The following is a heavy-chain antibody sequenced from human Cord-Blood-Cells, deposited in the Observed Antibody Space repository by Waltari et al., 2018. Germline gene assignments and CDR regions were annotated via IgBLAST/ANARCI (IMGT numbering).Heavy chain of an antibody. CDR3: AKETIQRPFDY. CDR2: ISGSGGST. CDR1: GFTFSSYA. D-gene: IGHD1-1*01. V-gene: IGHV3-23*01. J-gene: IGHJ4*02. Sequence: EVQLLESGGGLVQPGGSMRLSCAASGFTFSSYAMSWVRHAPGKGLGWVSGISGSGGSTYCGDSVKGRFTISRYKSKTTLYLQRNSLRAEDTAVYYCAKETIQRPFDYWGQGTLVTVSS.